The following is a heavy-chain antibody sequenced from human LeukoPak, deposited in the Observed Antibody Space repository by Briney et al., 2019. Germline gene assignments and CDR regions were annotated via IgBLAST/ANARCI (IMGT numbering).Heavy chain of an antibody. CDR1: GFTVSSNY. CDR3: ARDVVTAAAGSYYYYGMDV. D-gene: IGHD6-13*01. Sequence: GGSLRLSCAASGFTVSSNYMSWVRQAPGKGLEWVSVIYSGGSTYYADSVKGRFTISRDNSKNTLYLQMYSLRAEDTAVYYCARDVVTAAAGSYYYYGMDVWGKGTTVTVSS. CDR2: IYSGGST. J-gene: IGHJ6*04. V-gene: IGHV3-53*01.